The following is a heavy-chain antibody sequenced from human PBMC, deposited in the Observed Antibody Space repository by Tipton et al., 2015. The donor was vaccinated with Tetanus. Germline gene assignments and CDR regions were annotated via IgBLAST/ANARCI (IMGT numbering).Heavy chain of an antibody. J-gene: IGHJ6*02. CDR1: GGSISDKKYY. Sequence: SGGSISDKKYYWGWIRQPPGRGLEWIASIYFEGSTYYSPSFKSRVTIAVDTSQNVFSLKLRSVTAADTAVYYCARDSNFYSYSYKGMDVWGQGTTVTVSS. D-gene: IGHD4-11*01. CDR2: IYFEGST. V-gene: IGHV4-39*02. CDR3: ARDSNFYSYSYKGMDV.